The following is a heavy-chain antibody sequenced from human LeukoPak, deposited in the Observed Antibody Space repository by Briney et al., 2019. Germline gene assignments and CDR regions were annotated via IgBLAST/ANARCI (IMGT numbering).Heavy chain of an antibody. D-gene: IGHD6-19*01. CDR3: AREVAGTPYTDV. CDR2: ISAYNGNT. J-gene: IGHJ6*03. CDR1: GYTFTSYG. V-gene: IGHV1-18*01. Sequence: GASVKLSCKASGYTFTSYGITWVRQPPGQGLEWMGWISAYNGNTNYAQKLQGRVTMTTDTSKSTANMELRSLRSDDTAVYYCAREVAGTPYTDVWGKGTTVTVSS.